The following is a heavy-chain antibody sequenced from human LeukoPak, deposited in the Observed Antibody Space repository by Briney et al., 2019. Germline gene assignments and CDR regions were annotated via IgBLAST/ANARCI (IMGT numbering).Heavy chain of an antibody. V-gene: IGHV3-23*01. CDR2: ITGSGGST. J-gene: IGHJ4*02. Sequence: PGGSLRLSCAASGFTFSSYAMSWVRQAPGKGLEWVSAITGSGGSTYYADSVKGRFTISRDNSKNMLYLQMNSLRAEDTAVYYCAKDRGKYSSSSDHWGQGTLVTVSS. CDR3: AKDRGKYSSSSDH. D-gene: IGHD6-6*01. CDR1: GFTFSSYA.